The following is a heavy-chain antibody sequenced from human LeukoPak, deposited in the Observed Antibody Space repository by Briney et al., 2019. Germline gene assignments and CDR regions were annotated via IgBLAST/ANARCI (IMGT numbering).Heavy chain of an antibody. CDR3: AKDQTTSYGMDV. V-gene: IGHV3-30*18. Sequence: GGSLRLSCAASGFTFSSYGMHWVRQASGKGLEWVAVISYDGSNKYYADSVKGRFTISRDNSKNTLYLQMNSLRAEDTAVYYCAKDQTTSYGMDVWGQGTTVTVSS. CDR1: GFTFSSYG. CDR2: ISYDGSNK. J-gene: IGHJ6*02. D-gene: IGHD4-17*01.